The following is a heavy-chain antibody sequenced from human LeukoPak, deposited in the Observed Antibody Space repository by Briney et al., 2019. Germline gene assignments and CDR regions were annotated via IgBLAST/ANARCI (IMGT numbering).Heavy chain of an antibody. CDR2: IWYDGSNK. Sequence: AGGSLRLSCAAFGFKFSNFGMHWVRQAPGKGLEWVAVIWYDGSNKYYADSVKGRFTISRDNSKNTKNTLYLQMNSLRAEDTAVYYCARDRENSYFDYWGQGTQVSVSS. V-gene: IGHV3-33*01. CDR3: ARDRENSYFDY. J-gene: IGHJ4*02. CDR1: GFKFSNFG. D-gene: IGHD4-23*01.